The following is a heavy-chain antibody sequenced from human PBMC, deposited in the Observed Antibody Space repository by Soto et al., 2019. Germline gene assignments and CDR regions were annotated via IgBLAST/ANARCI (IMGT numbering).Heavy chain of an antibody. CDR3: ARGIQLWSDSHYGMDF. V-gene: IGHV4-4*07. CDR1: GGSISSYY. J-gene: IGHJ6*04. D-gene: IGHD5-18*01. Sequence: PSETLSLTCTVSGGSISSYYWSWIRQPAGKGLEWIGRIYTSGSTNYNPSLKSRVTMSVDTSKNQFSLKLSSVTAADTAVYYCARGIQLWSDSHYGMDFSGKGTKVTVS. CDR2: IYTSGST.